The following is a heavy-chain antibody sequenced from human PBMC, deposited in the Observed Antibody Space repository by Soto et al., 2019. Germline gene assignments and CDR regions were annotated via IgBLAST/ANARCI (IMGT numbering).Heavy chain of an antibody. D-gene: IGHD4-17*01. CDR2: IYTSGST. V-gene: IGHV4-4*07. J-gene: IGHJ6*02. CDR1: GGSISSYY. Sequence: PSETLSLTCTVSGGSISSYYWSWIRQPAGKGLEWIGRIYTSGSTNYNPSLKSRVTMSVDTSKNQFSLKLSSVTAADTAVYYCARGNGDYDYYYYGMDVWGQGTTVTVSS. CDR3: ARGNGDYDYYYYGMDV.